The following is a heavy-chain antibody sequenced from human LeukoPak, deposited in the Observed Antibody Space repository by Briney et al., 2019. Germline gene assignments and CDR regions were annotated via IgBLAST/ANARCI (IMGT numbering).Heavy chain of an antibody. CDR1: GGSISSYY. J-gene: IGHJ4*02. V-gene: IGHV4-59*01. CDR2: IYYSGST. D-gene: IGHD2-2*01. CDR3: ARVIAVVPPDDYYFDY. Sequence: SETLSLTCTVSGGSISSYYWSWIRQPPGKGLEWIGYIYYSGSTNYNPSLKSRVTISVDTSKNQFSLKLSSVTAADTAVYYCARVIAVVPPDDYYFDYWGQGTLVTVSS.